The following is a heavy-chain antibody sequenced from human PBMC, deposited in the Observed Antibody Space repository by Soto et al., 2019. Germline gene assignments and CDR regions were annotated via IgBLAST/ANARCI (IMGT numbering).Heavy chain of an antibody. J-gene: IGHJ4*02. CDR2: VWSDGSKK. Sequence: QVQVVESGGGVVQPGRSLRLSCAASGFTFSTYGMHWVRQAPGKGLEWVALVWSDGSKKYYADSVKGRLTISRDNSKDTLQLQMNSLRAEDTAVYYCVRVFDTYYCALWGQGTLVTVST. D-gene: IGHD2-21*01. CDR1: GFTFSTYG. CDR3: VRVFDTYYCAL. V-gene: IGHV3-33*01.